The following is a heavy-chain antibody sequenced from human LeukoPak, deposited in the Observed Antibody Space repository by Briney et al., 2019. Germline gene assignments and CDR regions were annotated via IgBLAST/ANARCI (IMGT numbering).Heavy chain of an antibody. D-gene: IGHD6-13*01. CDR3: ASSIAAAKPFDY. J-gene: IGHJ4*02. V-gene: IGHV3-53*01. CDR2: IYSGGST. Sequence: GGSLRLSCAASGFTVSSNCMSWVRQAPGKGLEWVSVIYSGGSTYYADSVKGRFTISRDNSKNTLYLQMNSLRAEDTAVYYCASSIAAAKPFDYWGQGTLVTVSS. CDR1: GFTVSSNC.